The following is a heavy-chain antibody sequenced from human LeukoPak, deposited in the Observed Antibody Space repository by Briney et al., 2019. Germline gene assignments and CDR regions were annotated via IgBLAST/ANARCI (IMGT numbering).Heavy chain of an antibody. D-gene: IGHD6-6*01. CDR2: VRNKANSYTT. CDR3: AKDVYSSSSGVDY. J-gene: IGHJ4*02. CDR1: GFTFSDYY. V-gene: IGHV3-72*01. Sequence: GGSLRLSCAASGFTFSDYYMDWVRQAPGKGLEWVGRVRNKANSYTTEYAASVKGRFTISRDDSKNTLYLQMNSLRAEDTAVYYCAKDVYSSSSGVDYWGQGTLVTVSS.